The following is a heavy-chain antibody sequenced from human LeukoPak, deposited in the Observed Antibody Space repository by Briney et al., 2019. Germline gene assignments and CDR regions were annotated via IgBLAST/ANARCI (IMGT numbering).Heavy chain of an antibody. D-gene: IGHD3-22*01. CDR2: ISSSGSTI. CDR1: GFPFSRFA. V-gene: IGHV3-48*03. CDR3: ARDTHYYDSSGWLGGYFQH. Sequence: GGSLGLSCAASGFPFSRFAMTWVRQAPGKGLEWVSYISSSGSTIYYADSVKGRFTISRDNAKNSLYLQMNSLRAEDTAVYYCARDTHYYDSSGWLGGYFQHWGQGTLVTVSS. J-gene: IGHJ1*01.